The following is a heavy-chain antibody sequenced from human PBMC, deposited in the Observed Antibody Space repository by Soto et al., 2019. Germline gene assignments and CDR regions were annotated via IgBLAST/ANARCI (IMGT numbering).Heavy chain of an antibody. V-gene: IGHV1-18*01. J-gene: IGHJ4*02. D-gene: IGHD3-22*01. CDR2: ISAYTGNT. Sequence: ASVKVSCKASGYTCTSYGISWARQAPGQGLEWMGWISAYTGNTNYAQKRQGRVTITTDTSRSTAYMELRSLRSDDTAVYYCARDAYYYDSSGYYRYWGQGTLVTVS. CDR1: GYTCTSYG. CDR3: ARDAYYYDSSGYYRY.